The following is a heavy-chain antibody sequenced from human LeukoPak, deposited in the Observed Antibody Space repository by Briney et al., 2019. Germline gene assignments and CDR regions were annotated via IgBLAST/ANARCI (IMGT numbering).Heavy chain of an antibody. CDR1: GFTFGDYA. CDR2: IRSKAYGGTT. D-gene: IGHD2-2*01. J-gene: IGHJ5*02. Sequence: PGGSLRLPCTASGFTFGDYAMSWFRQAPGKGLEWVGFIRSKAYGGTTEYAASVKGRFTISRDDSKSIAYLQMNSLKTEDTAVYYCTRSGIDCSSTSCSPSNWFGPWGQGTLVTVSS. CDR3: TRSGIDCSSTSCSPSNWFGP. V-gene: IGHV3-49*03.